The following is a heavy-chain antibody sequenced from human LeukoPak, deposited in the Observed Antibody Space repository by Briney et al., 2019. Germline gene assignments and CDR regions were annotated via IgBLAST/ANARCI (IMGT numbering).Heavy chain of an antibody. Sequence: GASVKVSCKVSGYTLTELSMHWVRQAPGKGLEWMGGFDPEDGETIYAQKFQGRVTMTEDTSTDTAYMELSSLRSGDTAVYYCATSPYYYDSSGYLVDYWGQGTLVTVSS. J-gene: IGHJ4*02. CDR3: ATSPYYYDSSGYLVDY. CDR1: GYTLTELS. V-gene: IGHV1-24*01. CDR2: FDPEDGET. D-gene: IGHD3-22*01.